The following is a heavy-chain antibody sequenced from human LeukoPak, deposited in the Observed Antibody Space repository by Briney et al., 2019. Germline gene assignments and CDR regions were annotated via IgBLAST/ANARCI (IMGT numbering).Heavy chain of an antibody. Sequence: GGTLRLSCAASGFTFSSYSMNWVRQAPGKGLEWVSSISSSSSYIYYADSVKGRFTISRDNAKNSLYLQMNSLRAEDTAVYYCARDLGEGAFDIWGQGTMVTVSS. V-gene: IGHV3-21*01. CDR3: ARDLGEGAFDI. D-gene: IGHD3-16*01. CDR2: ISSSSSYI. CDR1: GFTFSSYS. J-gene: IGHJ3*02.